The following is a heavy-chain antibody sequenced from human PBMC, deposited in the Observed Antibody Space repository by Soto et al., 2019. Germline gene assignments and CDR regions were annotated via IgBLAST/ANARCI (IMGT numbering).Heavy chain of an antibody. V-gene: IGHV4-34*01. CDR3: ARANGSIAARPFDY. Sequence: SETLSLTCAVYGGSFSGYYWSWIRQPPGKGLEWIGEINHSGSTNYNPSLKSRVTISVDTSKNQFSLKLSSVTAADTAVYYCARANGSIAARPFDYWGQGTLVTVSS. CDR2: INHSGST. CDR1: GGSFSGYY. J-gene: IGHJ4*02. D-gene: IGHD6-6*01.